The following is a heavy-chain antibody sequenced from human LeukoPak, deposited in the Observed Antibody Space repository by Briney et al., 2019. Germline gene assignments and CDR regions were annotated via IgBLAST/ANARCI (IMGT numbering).Heavy chain of an antibody. Sequence: GGSLRLSCAASGFTFSNAWMSWVRQAPGKGLEWVGRIKSKTDGGTTDYAAPVKGRFTISRDDSKNTLYLQMNSLKTEDTAVYYCTTSGRPDYYYYYMDVWGKGTTVTVSS. V-gene: IGHV3-15*01. CDR3: TTSGRPDYYYYYMDV. CDR1: GFTFSNAW. D-gene: IGHD2-2*01. CDR2: IKSKTDGGTT. J-gene: IGHJ6*03.